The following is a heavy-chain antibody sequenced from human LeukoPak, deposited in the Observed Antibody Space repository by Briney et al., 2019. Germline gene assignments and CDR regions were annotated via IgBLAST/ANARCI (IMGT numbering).Heavy chain of an antibody. CDR3: AKDSPAYCSSTSCYAGKDY. Sequence: GGSLRLSCAASGFIFSSCAMSWVRQAPGKGLEWVSAISGSGGSTYYADSVKGRFTISRDNSKNTLYLQMNSLRAEDTAVYYCAKDSPAYCSSTSCYAGKDYWGQGTLVTVSS. J-gene: IGHJ4*02. D-gene: IGHD2-2*01. CDR2: ISGSGGST. V-gene: IGHV3-23*01. CDR1: GFIFSSCA.